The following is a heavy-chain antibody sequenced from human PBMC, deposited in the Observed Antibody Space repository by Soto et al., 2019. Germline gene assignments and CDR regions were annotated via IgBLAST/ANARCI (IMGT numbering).Heavy chain of an antibody. CDR1: GFTFSSYG. Sequence: QVQLVESGGGVVQPGRSLRLSCAASGFTFSSYGMHWVRQAPGKGLEWVAVISYDGSNKYYADSVKGRFTISRDNSKNTXXXXXXXXXXXXXXXXXXXXXXXXXRGHYFDYWGQGTLVTVSS. CDR2: ISYDGSNK. J-gene: IGHJ4*02. CDR3: XXXXXXXRGHYFDY. V-gene: IGHV3-30*03.